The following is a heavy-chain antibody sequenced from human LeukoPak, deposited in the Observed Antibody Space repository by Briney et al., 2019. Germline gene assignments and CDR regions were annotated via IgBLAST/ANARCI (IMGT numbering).Heavy chain of an antibody. Sequence: GGSLRLSCLASGFTFDDYGMSWVRQAPGKGLEWVAGINWNGGSIGCADSVKGRFTISRDNAKNSLYLQMNSLRAEDTALYYCARVAPYYYGSGSCQIARYYYYYYMDVWGKGTTVTVSS. CDR3: ARVAPYYYGSGSCQIARYYYYYYMDV. V-gene: IGHV3-20*04. J-gene: IGHJ6*03. CDR1: GFTFDDYG. D-gene: IGHD3-10*01. CDR2: INWNGGSI.